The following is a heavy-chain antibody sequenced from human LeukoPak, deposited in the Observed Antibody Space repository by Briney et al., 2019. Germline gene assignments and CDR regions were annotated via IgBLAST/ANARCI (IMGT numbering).Heavy chain of an antibody. D-gene: IGHD3-16*01. Sequence: TSETLSLTCTVSGGSTSSDYWSWIRQSPGKGLERVGYVYNSGDTGKNPSLKSRVTILLDTSKNQCSLKLTSVSAADTAVYYCARLKLGAYFDLWGRGTLVTVSS. J-gene: IGHJ2*01. CDR3: ARLKLGAYFDL. CDR2: VYNSGDT. CDR1: GGSTSSDY. V-gene: IGHV4-59*08.